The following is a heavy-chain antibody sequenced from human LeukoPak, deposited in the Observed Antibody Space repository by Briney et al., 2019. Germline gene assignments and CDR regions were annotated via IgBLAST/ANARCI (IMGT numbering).Heavy chain of an antibody. CDR1: GGSFSGYY. J-gene: IGHJ6*03. V-gene: IGHV4-34*01. CDR3: ARGGAMVRGVIINYYYYYMDV. D-gene: IGHD3-10*01. CDR2: INHSGST. Sequence: PSETLSLTCAVYGGSFSGYYWSWIRQPPGKGLEWIGEINHSGSTNYNPSLKSRVTISVDTSKNQFSLRLSSVTAADTAVYYCARGGAMVRGVIINYYYYYMDVWGKGTTVTVSS.